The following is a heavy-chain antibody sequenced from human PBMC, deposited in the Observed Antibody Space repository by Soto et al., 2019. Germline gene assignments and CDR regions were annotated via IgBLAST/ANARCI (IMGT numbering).Heavy chain of an antibody. D-gene: IGHD4-17*01. CDR3: AKRNYGAYNHYFDS. CDR2: ISDSGART. J-gene: IGHJ4*02. Sequence: GGSLRLSCAASGLTFGTYYMSWVRQAPGKGLEWVSAISDSGARTYYADSVEGRFTISRDNSKRALYLQMNGLRADDTAVYYCAKRNYGAYNHYFDSWGQGTLVTVSS. CDR1: GLTFGTYY. V-gene: IGHV3-23*01.